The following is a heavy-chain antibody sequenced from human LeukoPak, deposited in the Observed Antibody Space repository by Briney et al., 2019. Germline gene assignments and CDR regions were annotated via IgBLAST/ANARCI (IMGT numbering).Heavy chain of an antibody. CDR1: GLTVSTYW. Sequence: GGSLRLSWAASGLTVSTYWMHWVRHEPGKGLVWVSRISSDASITSYADPVKGRFTISRDNAKNTLYLQMNSLRAEDTALYYCATSARTYIGSSLDYWGQGTLVTVSS. D-gene: IGHD2-15*01. CDR2: ISSDASIT. CDR3: ATSARTYIGSSLDY. V-gene: IGHV3-74*01. J-gene: IGHJ4*02.